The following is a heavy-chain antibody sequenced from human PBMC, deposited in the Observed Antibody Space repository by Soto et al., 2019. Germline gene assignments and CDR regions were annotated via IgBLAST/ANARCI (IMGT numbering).Heavy chain of an antibody. V-gene: IGHV3-21*01. CDR2: ISSTSSHI. CDR3: ARAPAADGYYGMDV. D-gene: IGHD6-13*01. J-gene: IGHJ6*02. Sequence: EVQLVESGGGLVKPGGSLRLSCVASEFSFSTYNMNWVRQAPGKGLEWVSFISSTSSHIHYADSVKGRFTISRDNAKNSLYLKMNSLRAEDTAVYYCARAPAADGYYGMDVWGQGTTVTVSS. CDR1: EFSFSTYN.